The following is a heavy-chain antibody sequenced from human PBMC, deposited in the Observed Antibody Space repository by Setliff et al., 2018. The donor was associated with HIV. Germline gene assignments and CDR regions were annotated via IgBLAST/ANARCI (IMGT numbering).Heavy chain of an antibody. CDR1: GVSISDGNW. CDR2: IYHSGSP. J-gene: IGHJ4*02. V-gene: IGHV4-4*02. D-gene: IGHD5-12*01. Sequence: PSETLSLTCAVSGVSISDGNWWSWVRQPPGKGLEWIGEIYHSGSPNYNPSLKSRVTISVDKSKNQFSLKLTSVTAADTAVYYCARQGDGYNLYHVYYFDYWGQGTLVTVSS. CDR3: ARQGDGYNLYHVYYFDY.